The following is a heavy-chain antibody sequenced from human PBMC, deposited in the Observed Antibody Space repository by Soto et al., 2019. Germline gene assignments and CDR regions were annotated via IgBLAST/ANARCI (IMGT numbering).Heavy chain of an antibody. CDR2: IYYSGST. V-gene: IGHV4-59*01. D-gene: IGHD2-15*01. Sequence: SETLSLTWTVSGGSISSCYWSCIRQPPGKGLEWIGYIYYSGSTNYNPSLKSRVTISVDTSKNQFSLKLSSVTAADTAVYYCARDLTREGYCSGGSCYSGYYYGMDVWGQGTTVTVSS. CDR1: GGSISSCY. CDR3: ARDLTREGYCSGGSCYSGYYYGMDV. J-gene: IGHJ6*02.